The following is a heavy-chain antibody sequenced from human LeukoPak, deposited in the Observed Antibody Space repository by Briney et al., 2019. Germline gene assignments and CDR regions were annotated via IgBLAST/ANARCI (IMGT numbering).Heavy chain of an antibody. CDR2: ISSSSSTI. J-gene: IGHJ3*02. Sequence: PRGSLRLSCAASGFTFSSYSMNWVRQAPGKGLEWVSYISSSSSTIYYADSVKGRFTISRDNAKNSLYLQMNSLRAEDTAVYYCARSGFRAFDIWGQGTMVTVSS. V-gene: IGHV3-48*01. CDR1: GFTFSSYS. CDR3: ARSGFRAFDI.